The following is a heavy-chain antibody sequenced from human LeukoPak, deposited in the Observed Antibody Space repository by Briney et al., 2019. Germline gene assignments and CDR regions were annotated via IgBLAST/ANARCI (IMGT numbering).Heavy chain of an antibody. Sequence: HPGGSLRLSCAASGFTFSSYSMNWVRQPTGQGLEWVSTIGTASDTYYPGSVEGRFTLSRDNAKNSLYLQMNSLTAGDTAVYYCARGPPRGKYYYMDVWGKGTTVTGSS. D-gene: IGHD1-1*01. CDR1: GFTFSSYS. CDR2: IGTASDT. J-gene: IGHJ6*03. V-gene: IGHV3-13*01. CDR3: ARGPPRGKYYYMDV.